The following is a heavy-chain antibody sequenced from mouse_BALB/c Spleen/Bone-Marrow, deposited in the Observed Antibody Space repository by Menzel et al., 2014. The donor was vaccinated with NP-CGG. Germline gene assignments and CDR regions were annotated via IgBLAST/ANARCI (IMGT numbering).Heavy chain of an antibody. V-gene: IGHV1-75*01. D-gene: IGHD1-1*01. CDR1: GYTFTNYD. Sequence: QVQLQQAGAELVKPGASVKLSCKASGYTFTNYDINWVRQRPEQGLEWIGWIFPGNGSTNYNEKFKGKATLTTDKSSSTAYMQLSRLTSEDSAVYFCARSNSISTVTDYWGQGTPLPFSS. CDR2: IFPGNGST. J-gene: IGHJ2*01. CDR3: ARSNSISTVTDY.